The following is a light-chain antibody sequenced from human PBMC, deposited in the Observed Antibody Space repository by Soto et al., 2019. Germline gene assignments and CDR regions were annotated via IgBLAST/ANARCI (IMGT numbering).Light chain of an antibody. CDR3: QHYNSYSEA. Sequence: IQLTQSPSSLSASVGDRVTITCRASQGISSYFAWYQQKPGKAPKLLIYAASTLASGVPSRFSGSGSGTDFSLTISSLQPDDFATYYCQHYNSYSEAFGQGTKVDIK. CDR2: AAS. CDR1: QGISSY. J-gene: IGKJ1*01. V-gene: IGKV1-9*01.